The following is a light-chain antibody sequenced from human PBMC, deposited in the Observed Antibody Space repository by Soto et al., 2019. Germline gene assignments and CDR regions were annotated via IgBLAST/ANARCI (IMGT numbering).Light chain of an antibody. J-gene: IGKJ2*01. Sequence: EIVLTQSPGTLSLSPGERATLSCRASQSVSSTYLAWYQQKPGQAPRLIIYGAYSRATDIPDRFSGSGSGTDFTLNISRPEPEDFAVYYCQQYGSPPLYTFGQGTKLEIK. CDR3: QQYGSPPLYT. CDR1: QSVSSTY. V-gene: IGKV3-20*01. CDR2: GAY.